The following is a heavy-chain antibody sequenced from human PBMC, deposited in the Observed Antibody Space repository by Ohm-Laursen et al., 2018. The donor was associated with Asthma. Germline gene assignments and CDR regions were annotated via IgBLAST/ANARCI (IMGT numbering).Heavy chain of an antibody. CDR3: ATEPYTGSYPH. Sequence: SLRLSCSASKFTFSNHCMNWVRQAPGKGLEMVSYISSSSSTIYYADSVKGRFTISRDNAQNSLYLQMNNLRDEDTAVYYCATEPYTGSYPHWGQGTLVTLSS. J-gene: IGHJ4*01. CDR1: KFTFSNHC. V-gene: IGHV3-48*02. CDR2: ISSSSSTI. D-gene: IGHD1-26*01.